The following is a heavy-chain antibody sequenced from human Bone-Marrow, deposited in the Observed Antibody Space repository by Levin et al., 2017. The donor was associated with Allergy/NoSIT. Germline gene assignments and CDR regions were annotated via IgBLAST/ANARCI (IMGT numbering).Heavy chain of an antibody. CDR1: GFTFSSYA. CDR2: ISGSGGST. Sequence: SGGSLRLSCAASGFTFSSYAMSWVRQAPGKGLEWVSAISGSGGSTYYADSVKGRFTISRDNSKNTLYLQMNSLRAEDTAVYYCAKGLAGTRSFDSWGQGTMVTVSS. J-gene: IGHJ3*02. D-gene: IGHD6-13*01. CDR3: AKGLAGTRSFDS. V-gene: IGHV3-23*01.